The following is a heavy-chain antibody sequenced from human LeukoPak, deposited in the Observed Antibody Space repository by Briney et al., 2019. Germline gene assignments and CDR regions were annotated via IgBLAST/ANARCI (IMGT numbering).Heavy chain of an antibody. J-gene: IGHJ4*02. D-gene: IGHD3-22*01. Sequence: SVKVSCKASGGTFSSYAISWVRQAPGQGLEWMGGIIPIFGTANYAQKFQGRVTITTDESTSTAYMELSSLRSEDTAVYYCATHYYDSSGSGYWGQGTLVTVSS. CDR1: GGTFSSYA. V-gene: IGHV1-69*05. CDR3: ATHYYDSSGSGY. CDR2: IIPIFGTA.